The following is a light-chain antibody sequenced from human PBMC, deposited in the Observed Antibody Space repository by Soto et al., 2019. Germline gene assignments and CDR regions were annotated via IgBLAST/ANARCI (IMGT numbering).Light chain of an antibody. CDR2: GAS. Sequence: EIVLTQSPGTLSLSPGERATLSCRASQSVSSSYLAWYQQKPGQAPRLLIYGASSRATGIPDRFSGSGSGTDFTLTISRLEPGDFAVYYCQQYGSSPYMYTFGQGTKLEIK. V-gene: IGKV3-20*01. CDR1: QSVSSSY. J-gene: IGKJ2*01. CDR3: QQYGSSPYMYT.